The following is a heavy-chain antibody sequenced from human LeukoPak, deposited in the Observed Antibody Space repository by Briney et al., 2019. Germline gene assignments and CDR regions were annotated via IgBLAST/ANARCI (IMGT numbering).Heavy chain of an antibody. V-gene: IGHV2-70*17. D-gene: IGHD5-18*01. CDR2: IDWDDDK. J-gene: IGHJ3*02. Sequence: RESGPALVNPTQTLTLTCTFSGFSLSTSGMRVSWIRQPPGKALEWLARIDWDDDKFYSTSLKTRLTISKDTSKNQVVLTMTNMDPVDTATYYCARIGGYSYGIDAFDIWGQGTMVTVSS. CDR3: ARIGGYSYGIDAFDI. CDR1: GFSLSTSGMR.